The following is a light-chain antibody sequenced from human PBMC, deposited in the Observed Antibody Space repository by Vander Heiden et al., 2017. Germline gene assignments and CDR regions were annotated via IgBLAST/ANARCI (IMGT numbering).Light chain of an antibody. V-gene: IGKV1-33*01. CDR1: QDISNF. CDR2: DAS. J-gene: IGKJ5*01. CDR3: QRYTNLPSIT. Sequence: DIQMTQSPSSLSASVGDRVTITCQASQDISNFLNWYQQKPGKAPKLLIYDASNLETGVPSRFSGSGSGTDFTFTISSLQPEDIAKYYCQRYTNLPSITFGQGTRLEIE.